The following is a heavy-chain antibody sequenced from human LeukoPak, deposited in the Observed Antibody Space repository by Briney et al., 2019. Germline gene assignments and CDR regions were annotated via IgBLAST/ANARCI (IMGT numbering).Heavy chain of an antibody. D-gene: IGHD6-19*01. Sequence: GGSLRLSCAASGFTFKTYAIHWVRQAPGKGLEWVAVIWFDGSKKYYADSVKGRFTISRDDSRNTLYLQINSLRAEDTAVYYCVRDPGDSSSGYYFDYWGRGTLVTVSS. CDR2: IWFDGSKK. CDR1: GFTFKTYA. J-gene: IGHJ4*02. CDR3: VRDPGDSSSGYYFDY. V-gene: IGHV3-33*08.